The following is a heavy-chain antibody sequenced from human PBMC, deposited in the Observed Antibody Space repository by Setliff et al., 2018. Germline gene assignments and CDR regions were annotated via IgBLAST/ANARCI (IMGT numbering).Heavy chain of an antibody. CDR2: ISWDSGTI. D-gene: IGHD6-13*01. CDR3: ARGPLAPFEH. CDR1: GFTFSSYG. Sequence: PGGSLRLSCAASGFTFSSYGMHWVRQPPGKGLEWVSGISWDSGTIGYADSVKGRFTSSRDDARNSVFLHMNSLTVEDTGVYYCARGPLAPFEHWGQGSLVTVSS. J-gene: IGHJ4*02. V-gene: IGHV3-48*04.